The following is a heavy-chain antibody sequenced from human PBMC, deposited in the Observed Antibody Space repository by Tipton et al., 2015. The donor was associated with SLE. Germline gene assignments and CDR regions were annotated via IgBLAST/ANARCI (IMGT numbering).Heavy chain of an antibody. CDR1: GGSINSDTYY. J-gene: IGHJ4*02. D-gene: IGHD2-2*01. CDR2: IYSSGSA. V-gene: IGHV4-39*07. CDR3: VGLGHRTSPAGPFDS. Sequence: TLSLTCTVSGGSINSDTYYWGWIRQAPGKGLEWIGSIYSSGSAYYNPSLSSRVTISLDMSKNQFSLNLRSVTAADTALYYCVGLGHRTSPAGPFDSWGQGTLVTVSS.